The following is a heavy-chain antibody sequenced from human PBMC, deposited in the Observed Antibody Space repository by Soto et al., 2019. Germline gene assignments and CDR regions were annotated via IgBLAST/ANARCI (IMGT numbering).Heavy chain of an antibody. D-gene: IGHD2-15*01. CDR1: GGTFNSYT. CDR3: ASQGGSSDY. J-gene: IGHJ4*02. CDR2: ITPLFGSA. Sequence: RASVKVSCKASGGTFNSYTLYWVRQAPGQGLEWMGGITPLFGSANYAQNFQGRVTITADKSTRTAYMELSSLRSEDTAVYYCASQGGSSDYWGQGTLVTVSS. V-gene: IGHV1-69*06.